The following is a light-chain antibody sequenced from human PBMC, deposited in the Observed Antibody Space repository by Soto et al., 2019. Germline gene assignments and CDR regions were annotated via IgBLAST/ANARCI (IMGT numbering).Light chain of an antibody. CDR1: SSDVGGYNY. J-gene: IGLJ1*01. Sequence: QSVLTQPASVSGSPGQSITISCTGTSSDVGGYNYVSWYQQHPGKAPKLMIYDVSNRPSGVSSRFSGSKSDNTASLTIYGLQAEDEADYYCSSYTKNSPYVFGTGTKLTVL. CDR2: DVS. V-gene: IGLV2-14*03. CDR3: SSYTKNSPYV.